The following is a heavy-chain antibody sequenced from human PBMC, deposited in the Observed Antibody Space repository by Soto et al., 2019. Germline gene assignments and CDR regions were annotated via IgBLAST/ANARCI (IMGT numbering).Heavy chain of an antibody. J-gene: IGHJ5*02. CDR1: GYKFTYYC. D-gene: IGHD3-22*01. CDR2: IFPSDSDT. CDR3: ARKDKSGYFNWFDP. V-gene: IGHV5-51*01. Sequence: GESLKIPCRTSGYKFTYYCIAWVRQMPGKGLEWMGIIFPSDSDTRYSPSFQGQVTISADRSTSTVFLQWASLKASDTAVYFCARKDKSGYFNWFDPWGQGTLVTVSS.